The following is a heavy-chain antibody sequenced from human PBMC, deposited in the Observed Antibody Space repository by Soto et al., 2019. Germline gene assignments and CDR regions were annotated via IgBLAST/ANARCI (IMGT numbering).Heavy chain of an antibody. J-gene: IGHJ4*02. D-gene: IGHD1-26*01. V-gene: IGHV3-66*01. CDR3: VRSPFDY. CDR1: GFTFSNVW. CDR2: LYSGGST. Sequence: GGSLRLSCAASGFTFSNVWINWVRQAPGKGLEWVSVLYSGGSTYYADSVKGRFTISRDNSKNTLYLQMNTLRAEDTAVYYCVRSPFDYWGQGTPVTVSS.